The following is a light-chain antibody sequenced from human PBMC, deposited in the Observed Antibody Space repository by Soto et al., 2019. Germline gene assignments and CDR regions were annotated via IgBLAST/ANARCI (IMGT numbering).Light chain of an antibody. Sequence: DIQMTQSPSSLSASVGDRVTITCRASQSISSYLNWYQQKPGKAPKLLIYAASSLQSGVPSRFSGSVSGTDFTLTISSLQPEHFATYYCQQCYSTPWTFGQGTKVEIK. CDR2: AAS. CDR1: QSISSY. J-gene: IGKJ1*01. V-gene: IGKV1-39*01. CDR3: QQCYSTPWT.